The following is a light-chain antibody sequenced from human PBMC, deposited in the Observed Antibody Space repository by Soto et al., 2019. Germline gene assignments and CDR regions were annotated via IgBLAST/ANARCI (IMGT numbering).Light chain of an antibody. Sequence: DIQMTQSPSTLSASVGDRVTITCRASQSVDRWLAWYQQRPGKAPKALIYKASNLESGVPSRFSGSGSGTDFTLTITSLQPGDLATYYCQQYTTLVTFGQGTMVEMK. CDR1: QSVDRW. CDR2: KAS. CDR3: QQYTTLVT. V-gene: IGKV1-5*03. J-gene: IGKJ1*01.